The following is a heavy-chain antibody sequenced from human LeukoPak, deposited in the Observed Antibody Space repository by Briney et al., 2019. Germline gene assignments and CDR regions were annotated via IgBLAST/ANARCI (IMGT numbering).Heavy chain of an antibody. J-gene: IGHJ4*02. CDR3: ARGYSSSSESFDY. CDR1: GFTFSSYG. Sequence: GRSLRLSCAASGFTFSSYGMHWVRQAPGKGLEWVAVISYDGSNKYYADSVKGRFTISRDNSENTLYLQMNSLRAEDTAVYYCARGYSSSSESFDYWGQGTLVTVSS. D-gene: IGHD6-6*01. CDR2: ISYDGSNK. V-gene: IGHV3-30*03.